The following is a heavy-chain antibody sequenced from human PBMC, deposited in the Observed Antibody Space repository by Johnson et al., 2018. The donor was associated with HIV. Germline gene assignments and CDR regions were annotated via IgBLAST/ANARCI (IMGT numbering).Heavy chain of an antibody. CDR1: GFTFSSYA. J-gene: IGHJ3*02. CDR2: ISANGDST. CDR3: AKDRYGGSYPDAFDI. D-gene: IGHD1-26*01. Sequence: VHLVESGGGLVHPGGSLRLSCAASGFTFSSYAMNWVRQAPGKGLEWVSSISANGDSTYYADSVKGRFTISRDNPKNTFYLQMNSLRPEDTSVYYCAKDRYGGSYPDAFDIWGQGTMVTVSS. V-gene: IGHV3-23*04.